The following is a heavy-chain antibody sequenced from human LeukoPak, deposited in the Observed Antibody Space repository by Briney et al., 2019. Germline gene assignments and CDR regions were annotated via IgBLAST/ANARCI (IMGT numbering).Heavy chain of an antibody. J-gene: IGHJ4*02. CDR3: ARGRKNSGSYYLFDY. D-gene: IGHD1-26*01. V-gene: IGHV3-74*01. CDR2: INSDGTYT. Sequence: GGSLRLSCAASGFTFTSDWMNWVRQAPGKGLVWVSRINSDGTYTSYADSVKGRFTISRDNARNTLCLQMNSLRAEDTAVYYCARGRKNSGSYYLFDYWGQGTLVTASS. CDR1: GFTFTSDW.